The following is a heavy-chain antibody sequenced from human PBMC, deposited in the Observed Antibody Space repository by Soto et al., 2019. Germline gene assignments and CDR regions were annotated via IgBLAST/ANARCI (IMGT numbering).Heavy chain of an antibody. V-gene: IGHV3-23*01. D-gene: IGHD3-10*01. CDR2: ISGSGGRT. CDR1: GFTFSTYA. Sequence: EVQLLESGGVLVQPGGSLRLSCAASGFTFSTYAMTWVRQAPGKGLEWVSSISGSGGRTYYADSVKGRFTISRDNSKNTLYLQTNSLRAGDTAVYYCAKAGDYHGSESYFPLDYWGQGTLVPVSS. CDR3: AKAGDYHGSESYFPLDY. J-gene: IGHJ4*02.